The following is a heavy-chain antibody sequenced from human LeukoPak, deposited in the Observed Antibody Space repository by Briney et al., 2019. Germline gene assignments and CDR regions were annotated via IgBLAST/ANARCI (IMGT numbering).Heavy chain of an antibody. CDR1: GFSLSTRGVG. V-gene: IGHV2-5*02. CDR3: AHRQDYVWGSYRDTYFDH. CDR2: IYWDDDK. D-gene: IGHD3-16*02. J-gene: IGHJ4*02. Sequence: SGPTLVNPTQTLTLTCTFSGFSLSTRGVGVGWIRQPPGKALEWRALIYWDDDKRYSPSLESRLTITKDTSKNQVVLTMTNMDPVDTATYYCAHRQDYVWGSYRDTYFDHWGQGTLVTVSS.